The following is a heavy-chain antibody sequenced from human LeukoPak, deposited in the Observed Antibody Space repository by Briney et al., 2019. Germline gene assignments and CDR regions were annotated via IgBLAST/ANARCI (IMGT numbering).Heavy chain of an antibody. Sequence: SETLSLTCAVSGGSISSGGYSWSWIRQPPGKGLEWIGYIYHSGSTYYNPSLKSRVTISVDTSKNQFSLKLSSVTAADTAVYYCARGVQFWSGLYYYYGMDVWGQGTTVTVSS. J-gene: IGHJ6*02. CDR3: ARGVQFWSGLYYYYGMDV. CDR2: IYHSGST. V-gene: IGHV4-30-2*01. D-gene: IGHD3-3*01. CDR1: GGSISSGGYS.